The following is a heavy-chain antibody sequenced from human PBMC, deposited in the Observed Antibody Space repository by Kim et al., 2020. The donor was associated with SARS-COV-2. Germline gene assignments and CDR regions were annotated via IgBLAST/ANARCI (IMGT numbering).Heavy chain of an antibody. CDR3: AKRIPVTGINYFDN. Sequence: GGSLRLSCAASGFTFSSYAMTWVRQPPGKGLEWVSGISSSGGNKYYADSVKGRFTISRDNSKNTLYLQMNNLRAEDTAVYYCAKRIPVTGINYFDNWGQGTLVTVSS. CDR2: ISSSGGNK. D-gene: IGHD6-19*01. CDR1: GFTFSSYA. V-gene: IGHV3-23*01. J-gene: IGHJ4*02.